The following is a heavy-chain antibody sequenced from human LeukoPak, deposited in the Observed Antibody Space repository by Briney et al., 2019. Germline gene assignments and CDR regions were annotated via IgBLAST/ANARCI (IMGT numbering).Heavy chain of an antibody. D-gene: IGHD3-10*01. V-gene: IGHV3-23*01. CDR1: GFTFSSYA. CDR3: AKVGDYYGSGKYSNFDY. CDR2: ISGSGGST. Sequence: GGSLRLSCAASGFTFSSYAMSWVRQAPGKGLEWVSAISGSGGSTYYADSVKGRFTISRDNSKNTLYLQMSSLRAEDTAVYYCAKVGDYYGSGKYSNFDYWGQGTLVTVSS. J-gene: IGHJ4*02.